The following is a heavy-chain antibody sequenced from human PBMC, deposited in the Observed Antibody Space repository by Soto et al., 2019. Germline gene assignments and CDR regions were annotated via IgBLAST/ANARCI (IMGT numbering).Heavy chain of an antibody. CDR1: GGSISSGDYY. J-gene: IGHJ4*02. CDR3: ARVIVVVTAIVGFDY. V-gene: IGHV4-30-4*01. CDR2: IYYSGST. D-gene: IGHD2-21*02. Sequence: QVQLQESGPGLVKPSQTLSLTCTVSGGSISSGDYYWSWIRQPPGKGLEWIGYIYYSGSTYYNPSLKSRVTISVDTSKNQFSLKLSSVTAADTAVYYCARVIVVVTAIVGFDYWGQGTLVTVSS.